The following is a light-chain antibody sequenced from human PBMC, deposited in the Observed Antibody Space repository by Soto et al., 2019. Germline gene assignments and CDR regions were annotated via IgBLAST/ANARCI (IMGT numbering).Light chain of an antibody. J-gene: IGKJ4*01. Sequence: EIVLTQSPGTLSLSPGERATLSCRASQSVSSSYLAWYQQKPGQAPRLLIYGASSRATGIPDRFSGSGSGTDFTLTISRLEPEDIAVYYCQQYGNSPPLTFGGGTKLEIK. CDR3: QQYGNSPPLT. CDR2: GAS. V-gene: IGKV3-20*01. CDR1: QSVSSSY.